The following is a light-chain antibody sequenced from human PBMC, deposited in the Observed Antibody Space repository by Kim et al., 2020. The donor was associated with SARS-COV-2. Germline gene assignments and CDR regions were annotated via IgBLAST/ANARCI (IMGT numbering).Light chain of an antibody. CDR2: EVN. CDR3: CSYAGSATWV. J-gene: IGLJ3*02. CDR1: SSDVGSYNL. Sequence: LSQPASVSGSPGQSITISCTGTSSDVGSYNLVSWYQQHPGKAPKLMIYEVNKRPSGVSNRFSGSKSGNTASLTISGLQAEDEADYYCCSYAGSATWVF. V-gene: IGLV2-23*02.